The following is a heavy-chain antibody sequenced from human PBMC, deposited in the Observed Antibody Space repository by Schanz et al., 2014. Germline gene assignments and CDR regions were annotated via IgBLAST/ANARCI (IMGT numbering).Heavy chain of an antibody. D-gene: IGHD3-16*01. CDR1: GYTFTSYY. J-gene: IGHJ4*02. V-gene: IGHV1-8*02. Sequence: QVQLVQSGAEVKKPGASVKVSCKASGYTFTSYYMHWVRQAPGQGLEWMGWMNSKTGNTGYAQRFQGRVTMTRNTSITTAYLELSSLRSGDTAVYYCTKGRTFGRWGQGTLGTVSS. CDR3: TKGRTFGR. CDR2: MNSKTGNT.